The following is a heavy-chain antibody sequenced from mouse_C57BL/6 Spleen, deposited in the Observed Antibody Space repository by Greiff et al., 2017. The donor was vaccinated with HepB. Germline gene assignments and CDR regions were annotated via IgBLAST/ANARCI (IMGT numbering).Heavy chain of an antibody. D-gene: IGHD2-4*01. CDR3: ARNSDYDPTFYAMDY. CDR2: IWSGGST. J-gene: IGHJ4*01. Sequence: VKLQESGPGLVQPSQSLSITCTVSGFSLTSYGVHWVRQSPGKGLEWLGVIWSGGSTDYNAAFISRMSISKDNSKSQVFFKMNSLQADDTAIYYCARNSDYDPTFYAMDYWGQGTSVTVSS. CDR1: GFSLTSYG. V-gene: IGHV2-2*01.